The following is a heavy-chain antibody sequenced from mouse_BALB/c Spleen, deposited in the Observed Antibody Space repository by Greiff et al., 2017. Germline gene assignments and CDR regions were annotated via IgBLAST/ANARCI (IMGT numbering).Heavy chain of an antibody. V-gene: IGHV5-6-3*01. D-gene: IGHD2-3*01. CDR3: AREGDGYGYFDY. CDR2: INSNGGST. J-gene: IGHJ2*01. CDR1: GFTFSSYG. Sequence: DVKLVESGGGLVQPGGSLKLSCAASGFTFSSYGMSWVRQTPDKRLELVATINSNGGSTYYPDSVKVRFTISRDNAKNTLYLQMSSLKSEDTAMYYCAREGDGYGYFDYWGQGTTLTVSS.